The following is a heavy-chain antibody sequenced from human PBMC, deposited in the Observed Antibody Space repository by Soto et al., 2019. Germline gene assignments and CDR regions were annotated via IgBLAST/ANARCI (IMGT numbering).Heavy chain of an antibody. J-gene: IGHJ4*02. CDR2: IYPGDSET. Sequence: GESLKLSCRGSGYSFIHYWVGWVRQMPGKGLEWMGIIYPGDSETKYSPSFQGQVTISADKSISTAYLQWSRLKASDTAMYYCARQGSYYDSKSFGYWGQGTLVTVSS. V-gene: IGHV5-51*01. D-gene: IGHD3-22*01. CDR1: GYSFIHYW. CDR3: ARQGSYYDSKSFGY.